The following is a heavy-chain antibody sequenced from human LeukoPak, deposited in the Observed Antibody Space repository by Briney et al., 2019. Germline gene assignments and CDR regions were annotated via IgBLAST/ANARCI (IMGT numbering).Heavy chain of an antibody. CDR3: AKDACSSSWSRLVCGGFDY. CDR1: GFTFSSYA. V-gene: IGHV3-30-3*01. CDR2: ISYDGSNK. Sequence: GRSLRLSCAASGFTFSSYAMHWVRQAPGKGLEWVAVISYDGSNKYYADSVKGRFTISRDNSKNTLYLQMNSLRAEDMALYYCAKDACSSSWSRLVCGGFDYWGQGTLVTVSS. J-gene: IGHJ4*02. D-gene: IGHD6-13*01.